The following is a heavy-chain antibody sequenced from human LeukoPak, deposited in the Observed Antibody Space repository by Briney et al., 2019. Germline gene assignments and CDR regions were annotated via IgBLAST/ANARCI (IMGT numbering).Heavy chain of an antibody. CDR1: GFTFSSDW. CDR3: ARPRPGYYMDV. J-gene: IGHJ6*03. CDR2: IKQDGSEK. D-gene: IGHD1-1*01. Sequence: GGSLRLSCAASGFTFSSDWMSWVRQAPGMGLEWVANIKQDGSEKYYVDSVKGRFTISRDNAKNSLYLQMNSLRAEDTAVYYCARPRPGYYMDVWGKGTTVTVSS. V-gene: IGHV3-7*01.